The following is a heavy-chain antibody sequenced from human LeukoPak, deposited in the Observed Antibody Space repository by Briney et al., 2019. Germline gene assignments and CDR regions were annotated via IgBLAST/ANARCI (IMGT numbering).Heavy chain of an antibody. CDR3: VRGTGY. CDR1: GFTFSTYV. J-gene: IGHJ4*02. CDR2: ISSNGDNT. Sequence: GGSLRLSCSVTGFTFSTYVMHWVRQAPGKGLEYVSAISSNGDNTYYADSVKGRFTISRDNSKNTLYLQMSSLRADDTAVYYCVRGTGYWGQGTLVTVSS. V-gene: IGHV3-64D*06.